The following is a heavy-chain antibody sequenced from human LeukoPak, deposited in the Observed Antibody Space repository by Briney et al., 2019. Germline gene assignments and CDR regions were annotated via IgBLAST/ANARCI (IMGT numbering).Heavy chain of an antibody. J-gene: IGHJ4*02. D-gene: IGHD1-26*01. Sequence: GGSLRLSCAASGFTFSSYAMTWVRQAPGKGLEWVSAISGSGTNTYYAASEKGRFIISRDNSKNTLYLQMNSLRAEDTAVYYCARGPNSGSYYYFDYWGQGTLVTVSS. CDR3: ARGPNSGSYYYFDY. CDR1: GFTFSSYA. V-gene: IGHV3-23*01. CDR2: ISGSGTNT.